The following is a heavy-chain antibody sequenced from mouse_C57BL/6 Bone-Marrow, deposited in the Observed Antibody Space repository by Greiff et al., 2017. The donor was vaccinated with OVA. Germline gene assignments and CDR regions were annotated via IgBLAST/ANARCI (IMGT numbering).Heavy chain of an antibody. CDR1: GYSFTSYY. CDR3: AREKNYGSSAWFAY. J-gene: IGHJ3*01. Sequence: QVQLQQSGPELVKPGASVKISCKASGYSFTSYYIHWVKQRPGQGLEWIGWIYPGSGNTKYNEKFKGKATLTADTSSSTAYMQLSSLTSEDSAVYYCAREKNYGSSAWFAYWGQGTLVTVSA. V-gene: IGHV1-66*01. D-gene: IGHD1-1*01. CDR2: IYPGSGNT.